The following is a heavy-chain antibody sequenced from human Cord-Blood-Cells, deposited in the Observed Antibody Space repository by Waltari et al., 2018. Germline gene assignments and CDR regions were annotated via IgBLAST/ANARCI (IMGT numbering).Heavy chain of an antibody. J-gene: IGHJ3*02. D-gene: IGHD3-9*01. CDR3: AKDFGDYDILTGYYCGAFDI. CDR1: GFTFDDYA. Sequence: QLVESGGGLVQPGRSLRLSCAASGFTFDDYAMHWVRQAPGKGLEWVSGISWNSGSIGYADSVKGQFTISRDNAKNSLYLQMNSLRAEDMALYYCAKDFGDYDILTGYYCGAFDIWGQGTMVTVSS. V-gene: IGHV3-9*03. CDR2: ISWNSGSI.